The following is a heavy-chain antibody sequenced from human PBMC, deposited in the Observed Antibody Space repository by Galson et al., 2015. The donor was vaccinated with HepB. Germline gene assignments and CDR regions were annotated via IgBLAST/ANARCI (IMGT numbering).Heavy chain of an antibody. D-gene: IGHD6-13*01. Sequence: SLRLSCAASGFTFRSYGMHWVRQAPGKGLEWVAVIWYDGSNKYYADSVKGRFTISRDNSKNTLYLQMNSLRAEDTAVYYCATYPGYSSPYYYYDMDVWGQGATVTVSS. CDR3: ATYPGYSSPYYYYDMDV. V-gene: IGHV3-33*01. J-gene: IGHJ6*02. CDR2: IWYDGSNK. CDR1: GFTFRSYG.